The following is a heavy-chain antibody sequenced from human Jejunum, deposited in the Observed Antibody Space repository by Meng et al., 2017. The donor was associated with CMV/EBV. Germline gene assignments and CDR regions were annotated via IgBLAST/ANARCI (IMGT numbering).Heavy chain of an antibody. Sequence: QVHLQEAGPGLVRPSETLSLPCSVFGGSVSKYYWGWIRQTPGGGLEWLGYIYNSGDIYYNPFLEGRVTISTDTSKNQFSLKLRYVTAADTAVYYCVRHGDCSSGSCYYHWLDPWGQGSLVTVSS. D-gene: IGHD2-2*01. CDR1: GGSVSKYY. V-gene: IGHV4-59*02. CDR3: VRHGDCSSGSCYYHWLDP. CDR2: IYNSGDI. J-gene: IGHJ5*01.